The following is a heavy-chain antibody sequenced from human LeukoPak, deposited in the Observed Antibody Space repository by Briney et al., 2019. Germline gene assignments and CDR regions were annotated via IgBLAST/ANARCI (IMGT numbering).Heavy chain of an antibody. D-gene: IGHD2-15*01. CDR2: IYYSGST. V-gene: IGHV4-39*07. CDR3: ARRGGCSGGSCYLRSLLYFDY. J-gene: IGHJ4*02. Sequence: SETLSLTCTVSGGSISSYYWGWIRQPPGKGLEWIGSIYYSGSTYYNPSLKSRVTISVDTSKNQFSLKLSSVTATDTAVYYCARRGGCSGGSCYLRSLLYFDYWGQGTLVTVSS. CDR1: GGSISSYY.